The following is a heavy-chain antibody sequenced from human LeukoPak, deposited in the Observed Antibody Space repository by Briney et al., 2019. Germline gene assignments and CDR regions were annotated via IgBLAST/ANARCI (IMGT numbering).Heavy chain of an antibody. CDR3: AVDYGGKSGAFDI. Sequence: PGGSLRLSCAASGFTFSSYSMNWVRQAPGKGLEWVSYISSSGSTIHYADSVKGRFTISRDNAKNSLYLQMNSLRAEDTAVYYCAVDYGGKSGAFDIWGQGTMVTVSS. V-gene: IGHV3-48*04. CDR2: ISSSGSTI. CDR1: GFTFSSYS. D-gene: IGHD4-23*01. J-gene: IGHJ3*02.